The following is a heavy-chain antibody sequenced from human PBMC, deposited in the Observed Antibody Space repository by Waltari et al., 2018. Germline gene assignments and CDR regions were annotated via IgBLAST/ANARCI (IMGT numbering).Heavy chain of an antibody. J-gene: IGHJ4*02. CDR2: IYYSGRT. D-gene: IGHD1-26*01. CDR1: GGSISSRSYY. Sequence: QLQLQESGPGLVKPSETLSLTCTVSGGSISSRSYYWGWIRQPPGKGLEWIGSIYYSGRTYYNPSLKSRVTISVDTSKNQFSLKLSSVTAADTAVYYCARRRVGATTRFDYWGQGTLVTVSS. V-gene: IGHV4-39*07. CDR3: ARRRVGATTRFDY.